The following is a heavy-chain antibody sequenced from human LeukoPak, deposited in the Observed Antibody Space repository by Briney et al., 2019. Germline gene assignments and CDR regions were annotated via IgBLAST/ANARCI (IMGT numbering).Heavy chain of an antibody. CDR3: AHAGRLRLGELSLTLDY. CDR1: GFSLSTSGVG. CDR2: IYWDDDK. D-gene: IGHD3-16*02. J-gene: IGHJ4*02. V-gene: IGHV2-5*02. Sequence: ESGHTLVKPTQTLTLTCTFSGFSLSTSGVGVGWIRQPPGKALEWLALIYWDDDKRYSPSLKSRLTITKDTSKNQVVLTMTNMDPVDTATYYCAHAGRLRLGELSLTLDYWGQGTLVTVSS.